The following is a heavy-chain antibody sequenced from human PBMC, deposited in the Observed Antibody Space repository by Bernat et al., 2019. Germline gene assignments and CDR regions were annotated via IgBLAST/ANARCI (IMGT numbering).Heavy chain of an antibody. J-gene: IGHJ6*02. CDR1: GYTFTGYY. CDR2: INPNSGGT. V-gene: IGHV1-2*04. CDR3: ARDYISSVTTSDYYYGMDV. Sequence: QVQLVQSGAEVKKPGASVKVSCKASGYTFTGYYMHWVRQAPGQGLEWMGWINPNSGGTNYAQKCQGWVTMTRDTSISTAYMEMSRLRSDDTAVYYCARDYISSVTTSDYYYGMDVWGQGTTVTVSS. D-gene: IGHD4-17*01.